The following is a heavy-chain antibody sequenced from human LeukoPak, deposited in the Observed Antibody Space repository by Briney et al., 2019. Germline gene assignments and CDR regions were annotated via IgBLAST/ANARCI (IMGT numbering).Heavy chain of an antibody. CDR3: ATHPPRTVILIAAADLAF. Sequence: GASVKVSCKLSGHTLSDFSMHWVRQVPGKGLEWMGGSDPEEGETIYAQRFLGRVTMTEDTATGTAYMELSSLTSEDTAIYYCATHPPRTVILIAAADLAFWGQGTLVTVSS. CDR1: GHTLSDFS. V-gene: IGHV1-24*01. J-gene: IGHJ4*02. D-gene: IGHD6-25*01. CDR2: SDPEEGET.